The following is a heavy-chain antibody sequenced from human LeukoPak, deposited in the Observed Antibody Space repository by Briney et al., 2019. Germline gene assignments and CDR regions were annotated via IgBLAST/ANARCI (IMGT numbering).Heavy chain of an antibody. V-gene: IGHV4-61*01. Sequence: SETLSLTCIVSGGSVSSGSYFWSWIRQPPGKGLEWIGYIYYSGSTNYNPSLKSRVTISVDTSKNQFSLKLSSVTAADTAVYYCASSPYITFGGVIVNYFDYWGQGTLVTVSS. CDR1: GGSVSSGSYF. CDR2: IYYSGST. D-gene: IGHD3-16*02. CDR3: ASSPYITFGGVIVNYFDY. J-gene: IGHJ4*02.